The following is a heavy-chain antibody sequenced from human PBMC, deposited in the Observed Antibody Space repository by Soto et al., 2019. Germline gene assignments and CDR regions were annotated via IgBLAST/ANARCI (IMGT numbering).Heavy chain of an antibody. J-gene: IGHJ6*03. CDR3: VRGRGFYYSYYYMDV. CDR1: GYTFSNYD. CDR2: MNPNSDHT. Sequence: QVHLVQSGAEVKKPGASVKVSCKASGYTFSNYDINWVRQATGQGLEWMGWMNPNSDHTGYAQKFQGRVTMSRNTSISRADMDLSSLRSEATAVYYCVRGRGFYYSYYYMDVWGKGTRVTVSS. V-gene: IGHV1-8*01. D-gene: IGHD3-10*01.